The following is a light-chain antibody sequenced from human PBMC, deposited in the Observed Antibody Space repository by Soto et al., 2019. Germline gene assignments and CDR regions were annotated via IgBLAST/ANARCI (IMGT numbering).Light chain of an antibody. CDR2: GAS. J-gene: IGKJ1*01. Sequence: EIVLTQSPGTLSLSPGERTTLSCRASQSISSSYLAWYQQKPGQAPRLLVYGASSRATGIPDRFSGSGSGTDFTLAISRLEPEDFALYYCQQYSSTFWTLGKGTK. CDR3: QQYSSTFWT. V-gene: IGKV3-20*01. CDR1: QSISSSY.